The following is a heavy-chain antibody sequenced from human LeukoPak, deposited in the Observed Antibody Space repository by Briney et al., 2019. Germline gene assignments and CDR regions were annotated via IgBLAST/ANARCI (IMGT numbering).Heavy chain of an antibody. D-gene: IGHD3-22*01. CDR1: GFTFSSYS. Sequence: SLRLSCAASGFTFSSYSMNWVRQAPGKGLEWVSGISWNSGSIGYADSVKGRFTISRDNAKNSLYLQMNSLRAEDTALYYCAKGAYYYDSSGYYHFDYWGQGTLVTVSS. J-gene: IGHJ4*02. CDR3: AKGAYYYDSSGYYHFDY. V-gene: IGHV3-9*01. CDR2: ISWNSGSI.